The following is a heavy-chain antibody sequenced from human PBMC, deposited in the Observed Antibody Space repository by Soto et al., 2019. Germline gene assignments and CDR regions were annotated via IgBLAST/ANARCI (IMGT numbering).Heavy chain of an antibody. V-gene: IGHV2-5*02. J-gene: IGHJ4*02. CDR2: IYWDNDT. D-gene: IGHD6-13*01. CDR3: AHSVITALGRGGFDY. Sequence: QITLKESGPTLMKPTQTLTLTCTSSGVSLSTSGVCVCWIRQPPGKALEWLALIYWDNDTRYSLSLKTSLIITKDTSKKQVVLTMPNMDPVDTATYYCAHSVITALGRGGFDYWGQGTLVTVSS. CDR1: GVSLSTSGVC.